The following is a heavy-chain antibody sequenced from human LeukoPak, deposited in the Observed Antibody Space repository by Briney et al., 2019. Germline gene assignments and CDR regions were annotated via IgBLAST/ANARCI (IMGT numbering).Heavy chain of an antibody. Sequence: GGSLTLSCTASGFSFKKYVTHWVRQAPGEGLEWVTFIQYDDSVKFYADSVKGRFTISRDNSKNTVYLQINSLRSEDTGLYFCAQDVRIEEVPLLGPGFWGQGTLVTVSS. V-gene: IGHV3-30*02. CDR1: GFSFKKYV. CDR2: IQYDDSVK. CDR3: AQDVRIEEVPLLGPGF. J-gene: IGHJ4*02. D-gene: IGHD1-14*01.